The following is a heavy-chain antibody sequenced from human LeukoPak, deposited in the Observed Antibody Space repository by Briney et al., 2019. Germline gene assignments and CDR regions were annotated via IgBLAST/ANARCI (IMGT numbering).Heavy chain of an antibody. Sequence: PSETLSLTCTVSGGSISSYYWSWIRQPPGKGLEWIGYIYYSGSTNYNPSLKSRVTISVDTSKNQFSLKLSSVTAADTAVYYCARGPYCSSTSCYFNPWGQGTLVTVSS. D-gene: IGHD2-2*01. CDR1: GGSISSYY. V-gene: IGHV4-59*12. CDR2: IYYSGST. J-gene: IGHJ5*02. CDR3: ARGPYCSSTSCYFNP.